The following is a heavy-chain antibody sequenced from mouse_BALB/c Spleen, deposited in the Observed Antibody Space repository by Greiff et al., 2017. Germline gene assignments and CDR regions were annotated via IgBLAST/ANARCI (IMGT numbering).Heavy chain of an antibody. D-gene: IGHD2-1*01. CDR2: ISYDGSN. Sequence: EVKLMESGPGLVKPSQSLSLTCSVTGYSITSGYYWNWIRQFPGNKLEWMGYISYDGSNNYNPSLKNRISITRDTSKNQFFLKLNSVTTEDTATYYCARDQENGNYYYAMDYWGQGTSVTVSS. CDR3: ARDQENGNYYYAMDY. CDR1: GYSITSGYY. J-gene: IGHJ4*01. V-gene: IGHV3-6*02.